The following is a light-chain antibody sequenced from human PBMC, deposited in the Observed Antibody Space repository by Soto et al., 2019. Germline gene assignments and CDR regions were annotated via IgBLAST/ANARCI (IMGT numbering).Light chain of an antibody. V-gene: IGLV7-43*01. CDR1: AGAVTSGYY. Sequence: QAVVTQEPSLTVSPGGTVTLTCASSAGAVTSGYYPNWFQQKPGQPPRALIYSTTYKHSWTPARFSGSLLGGKAALTLSGVQPEDEADYYCLLYYGGGLVFGGGTKLTVL. CDR2: STT. J-gene: IGLJ2*01. CDR3: LLYYGGGLV.